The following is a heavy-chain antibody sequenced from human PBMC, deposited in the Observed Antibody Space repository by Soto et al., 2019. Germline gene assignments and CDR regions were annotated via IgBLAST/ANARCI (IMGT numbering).Heavy chain of an antibody. CDR2: ISYDGSNK. D-gene: IGHD4-4*01. CDR3: AKDLLESTTVPTQFDY. J-gene: IGHJ4*02. Sequence: GGSLRLSCAASGFTFSSYGMHWVRQAPGKGLEWVAVISYDGSNKYYADSVKGRFTISRDNSKNTLYLQMNSLRAEDTAVYYCAKDLLESTTVPTQFDYWGQGTLVTVSS. V-gene: IGHV3-30*18. CDR1: GFTFSSYG.